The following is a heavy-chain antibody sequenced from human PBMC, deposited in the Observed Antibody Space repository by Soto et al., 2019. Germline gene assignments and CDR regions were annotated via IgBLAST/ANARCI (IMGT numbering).Heavy chain of an antibody. Sequence: PSETLSLTCTVSGGSISSDYWSWIRQPPGKGLEWIGYIYHSGSTNYNSSLKSRVTISVDRSKNQFSLKLSSVTAADTAVYYCARVPTPWGQGTLVTVSS. CDR2: IYHSGST. D-gene: IGHD2-2*01. V-gene: IGHV4-59*12. CDR3: ARVPTP. CDR1: GGSISSDY. J-gene: IGHJ5*02.